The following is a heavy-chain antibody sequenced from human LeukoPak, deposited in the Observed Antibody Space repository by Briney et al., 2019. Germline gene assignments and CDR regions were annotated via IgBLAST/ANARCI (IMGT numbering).Heavy chain of an antibody. CDR2: IWYDGSDK. J-gene: IGHJ4*02. CDR1: GFTFSSYG. D-gene: IGHD3-22*01. Sequence: PGGSLRLSCAASGFTFSSYGMHWVRQAPGKGLEWVAVIWYDGSDKYYADSVKGRFTISRDSSKNTLYLQMNSLRAEDTAVYYCARVDSSGYYFDYWGQGMLVTVSS. CDR3: ARVDSSGYYFDY. V-gene: IGHV3-33*01.